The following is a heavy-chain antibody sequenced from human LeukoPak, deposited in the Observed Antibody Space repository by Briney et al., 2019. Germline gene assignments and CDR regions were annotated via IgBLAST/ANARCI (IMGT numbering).Heavy chain of an antibody. CDR1: GLTFSSYA. D-gene: IGHD1-7*01. V-gene: IGHV3-23*01. CDR3: ARKGRGNYYFDY. J-gene: IGHJ4*02. Sequence: GGSLRLSCAASGLTFSSYAMSWVRQAPGKGLEWVSLISGIGAGTYYADSVKGRFTISRDNSKNTLYLQMNSLRAEDTAVYYCARKGRGNYYFDYWGQGTLVTVSS. CDR2: ISGIGAGT.